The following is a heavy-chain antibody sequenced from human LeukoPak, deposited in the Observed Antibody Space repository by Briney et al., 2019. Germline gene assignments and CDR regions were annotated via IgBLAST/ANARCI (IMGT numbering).Heavy chain of an antibody. CDR1: GYTFTGYY. D-gene: IGHD2-2*01. CDR3: ARDVGEYCSSTNCYASHY. V-gene: IGHV1-2*02. Sequence: EASVKVSCKASGYTFTGYYIHWVRQALGQGLEWMGWINPHSGGTNYAQKFQGGVTMTRDTSITTAYMELSSLRSDDTAVYYCARDVGEYCSSTNCYASHYWGQGTLVTVSS. J-gene: IGHJ4*02. CDR2: INPHSGGT.